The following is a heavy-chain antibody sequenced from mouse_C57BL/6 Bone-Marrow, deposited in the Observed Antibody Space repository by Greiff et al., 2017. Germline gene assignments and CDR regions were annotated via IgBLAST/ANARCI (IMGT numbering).Heavy chain of an antibody. CDR1: GFTFSSYA. CDR3: ARDHYRSSYVYFDY. Sequence: EVMLVESGGGLVKPGGSLKLSCAASGFTFSSYAMSWVRQTPEKRLEWVAPISDGGSYTYYPDNVKGRFTISRDNAKNNLYLQMSHLKSEDTAMYYCARDHYRSSYVYFDYWGQGTTLTVSS. CDR2: ISDGGSYT. J-gene: IGHJ2*01. D-gene: IGHD1-1*01. V-gene: IGHV5-4*01.